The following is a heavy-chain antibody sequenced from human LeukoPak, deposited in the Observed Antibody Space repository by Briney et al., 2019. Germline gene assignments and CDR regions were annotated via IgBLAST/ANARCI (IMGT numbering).Heavy chain of an antibody. Sequence: GGSLRLSCAASGFTFSSYGMHWVRQAPGKGLEWVAFIRYDGSNKYYADSVKGRFTISRDNSKNTLYLQMNSLRAEDTAVYYCVKHEAGLIFFFDYWGQGTLVTVSS. CDR1: GFTFSSYG. J-gene: IGHJ4*02. V-gene: IGHV3-30*02. CDR3: VKHEAGLIFFFDY. CDR2: IRYDGSNK. D-gene: IGHD3-3*01.